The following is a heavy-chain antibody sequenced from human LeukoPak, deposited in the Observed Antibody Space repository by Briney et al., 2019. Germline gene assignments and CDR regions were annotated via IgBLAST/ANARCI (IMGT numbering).Heavy chain of an antibody. CDR1: GGSISTSSYN. Sequence: SETLSLTCSVSGGSISTSSYNWGWIRQPPGKGLEWIASIYYIGTTFSNLSLKSRVTISVDTSKNQFSLKLSSVTTADTAVYYCAREGYSSTSLDSWGQGTLVTVSS. D-gene: IGHD6-6*01. J-gene: IGHJ4*02. V-gene: IGHV4-39*02. CDR2: IYYIGTT. CDR3: AREGYSSTSLDS.